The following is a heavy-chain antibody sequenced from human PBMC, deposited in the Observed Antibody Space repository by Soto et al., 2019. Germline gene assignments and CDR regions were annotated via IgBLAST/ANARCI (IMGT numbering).Heavy chain of an antibody. CDR1: GFTFSSYA. Sequence: GGSLRLSCAASGFTFSSYAMSWVRQAPGKGLEWVSAISGSGGSTYYADSVKGRFTISRDNSKNTLYLQMNSLRAEDTAVYYCAKDIVGGYIAARTFDYWGQGTLVTVSS. CDR2: ISGSGGST. D-gene: IGHD6-6*01. CDR3: AKDIVGGYIAARTFDY. J-gene: IGHJ4*02. V-gene: IGHV3-23*01.